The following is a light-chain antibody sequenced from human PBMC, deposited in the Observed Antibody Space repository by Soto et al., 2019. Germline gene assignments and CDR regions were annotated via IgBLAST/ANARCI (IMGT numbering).Light chain of an antibody. Sequence: IVLRPYPPTLSLSPGDRATLSCRASQSVSSYLAWYQQKPGQAPRLLIYDASNRATGIPARFSGSGSGTDFTLTISSLEPEDFAVYYCQQRSNWPPITFGQGTRLEIK. CDR1: QSVSSY. CDR2: DAS. CDR3: QQRSNWPPIT. V-gene: IGKV3-11*01. J-gene: IGKJ5*01.